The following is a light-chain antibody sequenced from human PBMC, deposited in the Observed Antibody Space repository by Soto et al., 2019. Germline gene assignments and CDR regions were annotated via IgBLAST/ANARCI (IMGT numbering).Light chain of an antibody. CDR2: DAS. CDR3: QQRSNWPRT. V-gene: IGKV3-11*01. Sequence: EIVLTQSPATLSLSPGDRATLSCRASQSVSSYLAWYQQKPGQAPRLLIYDASNRATAIPARFSGSGSGTDFTLTISSLQPEDFALYYCQQRSNWPRTFGQGTKVEIK. J-gene: IGKJ1*01. CDR1: QSVSSY.